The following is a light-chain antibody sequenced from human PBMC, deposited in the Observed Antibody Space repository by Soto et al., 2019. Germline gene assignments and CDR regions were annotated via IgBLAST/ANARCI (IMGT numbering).Light chain of an antibody. J-gene: IGKJ3*01. Sequence: EIVLTQSPGTLSLSPGERATLSCRASQSVSSSYLAWYQQKPGQAPRLLIYGASTRATGSPDRFSGGGSGPDFTLTSSKLEPEDFAVYYCQQYGNFPITFGPGTNVDIK. V-gene: IGKV3-20*01. CDR2: GAS. CDR1: QSVSSSY. CDR3: QQYGNFPIT.